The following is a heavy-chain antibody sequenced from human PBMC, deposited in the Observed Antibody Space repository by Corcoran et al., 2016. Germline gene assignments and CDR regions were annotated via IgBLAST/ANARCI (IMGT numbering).Heavy chain of an antibody. V-gene: IGHV4-34*01. CDR2: INHSGST. CDR1: GGSFSGYY. J-gene: IGHJ6*02. CDR3: ARVPVLAGYYFKPSYYYGMDV. Sequence: QVQLQQWGAGLLKPSETLSLTCAVYGGSFSGYYWSWIRQPPGKGLEWIGEINHSGSTNYNPSLKSRVTISVDTSKNQFSLKLSSVTAADTAVYYCARVPVLAGYYFKPSYYYGMDVWGQGTTVTVSS. D-gene: IGHD3-9*01.